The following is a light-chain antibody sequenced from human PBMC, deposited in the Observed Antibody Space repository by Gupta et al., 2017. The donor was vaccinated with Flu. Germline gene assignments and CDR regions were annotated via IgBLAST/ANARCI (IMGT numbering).Light chain of an antibody. J-gene: IGKJ1*01. CDR3: QQENYCRLT. CDR2: GAS. Sequence: EILMTQSPATLSVSPGERATLSCRASQSVGSDLAWYQQKPGQAPRLLISGASTRATGFPARFSGSGSGTEFTLTISSRQSEDFALYYCQQENYCRLTFGQGTKVEIK. V-gene: IGKV3-15*01. CDR1: QSVGSD.